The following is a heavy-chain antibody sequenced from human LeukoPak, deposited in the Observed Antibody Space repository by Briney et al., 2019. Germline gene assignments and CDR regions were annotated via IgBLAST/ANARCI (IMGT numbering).Heavy chain of an antibody. J-gene: IGHJ4*02. CDR1: GFTFSSYS. CDR3: AREADDYVWGSYRPPFDY. CDR2: ISSSSSYI. V-gene: IGHV3-21*01. D-gene: IGHD3-16*02. Sequence: GGSLRLSCAASGFTFSSYSMNWVRQAPGKGLEWVSSISSSSSYIYCADSVKGRFTISRDNAKNSLYLQMNSLRAEDTAVYYCAREADDYVWGSYRPPFDYWGQGTLVTVSS.